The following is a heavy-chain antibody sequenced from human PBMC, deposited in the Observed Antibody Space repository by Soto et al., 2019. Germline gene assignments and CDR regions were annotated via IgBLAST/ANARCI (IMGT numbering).Heavy chain of an antibody. CDR3: VRGYWRLGESYYFDY. Sequence: EVQLVESGGGLIQPGGSLRLFCATSGFTVSSSYMSWVRQAPGIGLEWVAAILTGGGTHYADSVKGRFTISRDNSQNTVHLQMNSLRGEDTATYYCVRGYWRLGESYYFDYWGQGTLVTVSS. CDR1: GFTVSSSY. J-gene: IGHJ4*02. CDR2: ILTGGGT. V-gene: IGHV3-53*01. D-gene: IGHD3-10*01.